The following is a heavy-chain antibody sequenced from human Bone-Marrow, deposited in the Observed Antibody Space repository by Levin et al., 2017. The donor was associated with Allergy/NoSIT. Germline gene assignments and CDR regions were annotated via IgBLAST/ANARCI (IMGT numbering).Heavy chain of an antibody. J-gene: IGHJ6*02. CDR3: ARDRRLRLGTNGAYYYYGMDV. CDR2: IGTAGDT. V-gene: IGHV3-13*01. D-gene: IGHD3-3*01. Sequence: PGGSLRLSCAASGFTFSSYDMHWVRQATGKGLEWVSAIGTAGDTYYPGSVKGRFTISRENAKNSLYLQMNSLIAVDTAVYYCARDRRLRLGTNGAYYYYGMDVWGQGTTVTVSS. CDR1: GFTFSSYD.